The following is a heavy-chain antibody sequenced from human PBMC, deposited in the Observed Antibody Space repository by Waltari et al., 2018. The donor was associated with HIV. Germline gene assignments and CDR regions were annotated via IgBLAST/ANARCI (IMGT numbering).Heavy chain of an antibody. J-gene: IGHJ6*02. CDR2: ISWNSGSI. V-gene: IGHV3-9*01. D-gene: IGHD3-10*01. CDR3: ARDRGSGNGWNYYGMDV. Sequence: DEQLVESGCGLFPPGRSLRLRWAASGFTFAPYAFHWVRQVPGKGLEWVSGISWNSGSILYAASVKGRFTISRDNAENSLYLQMNSLEAEDSALYYCARDRGSGNGWNYYGMDVWGQGATVTVSS. CDR1: GFTFAPYA.